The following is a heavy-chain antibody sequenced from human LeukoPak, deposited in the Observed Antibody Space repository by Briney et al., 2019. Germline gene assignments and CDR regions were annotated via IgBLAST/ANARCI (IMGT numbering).Heavy chain of an antibody. Sequence: SETLSLTCTVSGGSISSYYWSWIRQPPGKGLEWIGYIYYSGSTNYNPSLKSRVTISVDTPKNQFSLKLSSVTAADTAVYYCARDQRRDYFDYWGQGTLVTVPS. D-gene: IGHD5-24*01. V-gene: IGHV4-59*01. CDR1: GGSISSYY. J-gene: IGHJ4*02. CDR3: ARDQRRDYFDY. CDR2: IYYSGST.